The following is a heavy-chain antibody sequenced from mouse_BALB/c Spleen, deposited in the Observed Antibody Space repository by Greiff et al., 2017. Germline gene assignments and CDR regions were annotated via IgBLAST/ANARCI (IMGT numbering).Heavy chain of an antibody. J-gene: IGHJ2*01. CDR3: NRGAYYGNYFDY. D-gene: IGHD2-10*01. Sequence: VQLQQSGAELARPGASVKLSCKASGYTFTSYWMQWVKQRPGQGLEWIGAIYPGDGDTRYTQKFKGKATLTADKSSSTAYMQLSSLASEDSAVYYCNRGAYYGNYFDYWGQGTTLTVSS. V-gene: IGHV1-87*01. CDR2: IYPGDGDT. CDR1: GYTFTSYW.